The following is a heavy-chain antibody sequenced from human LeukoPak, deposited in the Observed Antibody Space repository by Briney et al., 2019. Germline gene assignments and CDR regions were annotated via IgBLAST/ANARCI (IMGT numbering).Heavy chain of an antibody. CDR1: GGSFSGYY. V-gene: IGHV4-31*11. CDR2: TYYSGST. J-gene: IGHJ5*02. Sequence: PSETLSLTCAVYGGSFSGYYWSWIRQHPGKGLEWIGYTYYSGSTYYNPSLKSRVTISVDTSKNQFSLKLSSVTAADTAVYYCARDASDRNTIGYSLPNLYPETRFDPWGQGTLVTVSS. CDR3: ARDASDRNTIGYSLPNLYPETRFDP. D-gene: IGHD1-14*01.